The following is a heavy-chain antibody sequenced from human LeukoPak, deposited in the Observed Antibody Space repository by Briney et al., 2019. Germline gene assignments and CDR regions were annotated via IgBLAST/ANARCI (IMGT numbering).Heavy chain of an antibody. CDR2: ISAYNGNT. Sequence: ASVKVSCKASGYTFTNYGVTWVRQAPGQGLEWMGWISAYNGNTNYAQKFQGRVTMTTDTSTSTAYMELRSLRSDDTAVYYCARDLAYCGGDCYSGIQENAFDIWGQGTMVTVSS. CDR1: GYTFTNYG. J-gene: IGHJ3*02. CDR3: ARDLAYCGGDCYSGIQENAFDI. D-gene: IGHD2-21*02. V-gene: IGHV1-18*01.